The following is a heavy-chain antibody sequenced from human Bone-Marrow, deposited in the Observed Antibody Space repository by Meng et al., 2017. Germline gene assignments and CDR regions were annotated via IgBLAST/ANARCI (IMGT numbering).Heavy chain of an antibody. CDR1: GFTFSSYA. CDR3: AKLKYSSSWYGPDDY. D-gene: IGHD6-13*01. V-gene: IGHV3-23*01. Sequence: GESLKISCAASGFTFSSYAMSWVRQAPGKGLEWVSAISGSGGSTYYADSVKGRFTISRDNSKNTLYLQMNSLRAEDTAVYYCAKLKYSSSWYGPDDYWGQGTLVTVSS. CDR2: ISGSGGST. J-gene: IGHJ4*02.